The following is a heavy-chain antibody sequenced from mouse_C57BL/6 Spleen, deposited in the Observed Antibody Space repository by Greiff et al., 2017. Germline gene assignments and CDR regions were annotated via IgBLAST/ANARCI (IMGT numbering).Heavy chain of an antibody. J-gene: IGHJ4*01. CDR3: ARDSEDAMGY. Sequence: EVKLMESGGGLVKPGGSLKLSCAASGFTFSSYAMSWVRQTPEKRLEWVATISDGGSYTYYPDNVKGRFTISRDNAKNNLYLQMSHLKSEDTAMYYCARDSEDAMGYWGQGTSVTVSS. V-gene: IGHV5-4*01. CDR1: GFTFSSYA. CDR2: ISDGGSYT.